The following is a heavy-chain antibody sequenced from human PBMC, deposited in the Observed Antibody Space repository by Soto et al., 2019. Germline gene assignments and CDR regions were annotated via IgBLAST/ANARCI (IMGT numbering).Heavy chain of an antibody. V-gene: IGHV3-33*01. Sequence: QVQLVESGGGVVQPGRSLRLSCAASGFMFSNHGMHWVRQAPGKGLEWVAVIWSDGNNRYYADTGKGRFTISRDNSKNTVYLQRNGLEAEETVVYYCVRGDNWNDEASDYWGQGTLVPVSS. D-gene: IGHD1-1*01. CDR1: GFMFSNHG. CDR3: VRGDNWNDEASDY. CDR2: IWSDGNNR. J-gene: IGHJ4*02.